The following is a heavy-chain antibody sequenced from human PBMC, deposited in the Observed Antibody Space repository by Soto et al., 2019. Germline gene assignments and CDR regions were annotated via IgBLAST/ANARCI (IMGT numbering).Heavy chain of an antibody. J-gene: IGHJ5*02. Sequence: GGSLRLSCEASGFSFSSFAMNWVRQAPGRGLEWVSYISDDGASIYYADSLKGRFTISRDNAKNSLSLQMNNLRAEDTAVYYCAREFCSGGNCYTYYFDPWGQGIPVTVSS. CDR2: ISDDGASI. CDR1: GFSFSSFA. D-gene: IGHD2-15*01. V-gene: IGHV3-48*03. CDR3: AREFCSGGNCYTYYFDP.